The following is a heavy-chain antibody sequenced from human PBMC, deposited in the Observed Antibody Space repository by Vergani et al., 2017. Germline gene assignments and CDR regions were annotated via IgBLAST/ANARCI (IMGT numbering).Heavy chain of an antibody. CDR3: ARIQSQSAAVAVFDY. J-gene: IGHJ4*02. V-gene: IGHV3-7*03. CDR2: IKQDGSEK. Sequence: EVQLVESGGGLVQPGGSLRLSCAASGFTFSTYWMTWVRQAPGKGLEWVANIKQDGSEKYYVDSVKGRFTISKDTSKNQVVLTMTNMDPVDTATYYCARIQSQSAAVAVFDYWGQGTLVTVSS. D-gene: IGHD6-19*01. CDR1: GFTFSTYW.